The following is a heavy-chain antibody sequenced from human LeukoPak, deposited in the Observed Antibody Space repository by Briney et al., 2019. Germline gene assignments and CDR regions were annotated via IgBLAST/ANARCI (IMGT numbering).Heavy chain of an antibody. CDR1: GYTFTSYD. CDR2: MNPNSGNT. J-gene: IGHJ6*03. D-gene: IGHD3-3*01. Sequence: GASVKVSCKASGYTFTSYDINWVRQATGQGLEWMGWMNPNSGNTGYAQKFQGRFTMTRNTSISTAYMELSSLRSEDTAVYYCARGITIFGVNDYEAGYYYYYYMDVWGKGTTVTVSS. CDR3: ARGITIFGVNDYEAGYYYYYYMDV. V-gene: IGHV1-8*01.